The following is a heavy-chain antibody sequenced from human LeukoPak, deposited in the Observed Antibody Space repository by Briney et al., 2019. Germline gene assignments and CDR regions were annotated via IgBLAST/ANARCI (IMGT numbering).Heavy chain of an antibody. V-gene: IGHV3-48*04. J-gene: IGHJ6*02. CDR2: ISSSSSTI. CDR3: ARSQTMVRGVITSYYYYGMDV. D-gene: IGHD3-10*01. CDR1: GFTFSSYS. Sequence: GSLRLSCAASGFTFSSYSMNWVRQGPGKGLEWVSYISSSSSTIYYADSVKGRFTISRDNAKNSLYLQMNSLRAEDTAVYYCARSQTMVRGVITSYYYYGMDVWGQGTTVTVS.